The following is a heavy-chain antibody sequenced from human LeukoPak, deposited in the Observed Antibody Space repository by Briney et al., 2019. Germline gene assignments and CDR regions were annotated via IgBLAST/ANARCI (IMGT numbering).Heavy chain of an antibody. CDR1: GGSMTNYY. CDR3: ARVVGATTGFDY. CDR2: IFYTGNT. Sequence: SETLSLTCTVSGGSMTNYYWSWIRQTPGKGLEWIGYIFYTGNTNYSPSLKSRLTISVDTSKNQFSLKLSSVTAADTAVYYCARVVGATTGFDYWGQGTLVTVSS. D-gene: IGHD1-26*01. V-gene: IGHV4-59*01. J-gene: IGHJ4*02.